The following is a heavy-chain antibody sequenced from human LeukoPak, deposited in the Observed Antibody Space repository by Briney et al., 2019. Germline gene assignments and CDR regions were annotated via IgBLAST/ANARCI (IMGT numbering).Heavy chain of an antibody. CDR1: GFTFSSYW. V-gene: IGHV3-21*04. CDR2: INNDGDKR. J-gene: IGHJ4*02. CDR3: ARGANYPDY. Sequence: PGGSLRLSCAASGFTFSSYWMNWVRRPPGKGLEWIASINNDGDKRYYADSVKGRFIISRDNAKKSLSLQMNSLTADDTAVYFCARGANYPDYWGQGTLVTVSS. D-gene: IGHD3-10*01.